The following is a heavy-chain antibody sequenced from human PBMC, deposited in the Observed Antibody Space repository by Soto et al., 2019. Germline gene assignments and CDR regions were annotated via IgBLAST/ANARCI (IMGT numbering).Heavy chain of an antibody. J-gene: IGHJ4*01. CDR2: IKSRALGGTT. CDR3: TTDSYSSMVVVRFDF. Sequence: GGALRLSCLGSGFPFCKAWVNLVPHVPGEGLEWVGRIKSRALGGTTDFAAHLRGRFAITRDDSRNVAYMQMNSLHTEDTAIYYCTTDSYSSMVVVRFDFWGHGSLVTVSS. V-gene: IGHV3-15*07. CDR1: GFPFCKAW. D-gene: IGHD2-15*01.